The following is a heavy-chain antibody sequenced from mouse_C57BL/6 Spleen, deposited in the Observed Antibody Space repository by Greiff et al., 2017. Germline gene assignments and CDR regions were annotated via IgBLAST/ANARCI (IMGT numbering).Heavy chain of an antibody. CDR2: IDPNSGGT. V-gene: IGHV1-72*01. Sequence: QVQLKQPGAELVKPGASVKLSCKASGYTFTSYWMHWVKQRPGRGLEWIGRIDPNSGGTKYNEKFKSKATLTVDKPSSTAYMQLSSLTSEDSAVYYCARKEDGSSPAWFAYWGQGTLVTVSA. CDR3: ARKEDGSSPAWFAY. J-gene: IGHJ3*01. CDR1: GYTFTSYW. D-gene: IGHD1-1*01.